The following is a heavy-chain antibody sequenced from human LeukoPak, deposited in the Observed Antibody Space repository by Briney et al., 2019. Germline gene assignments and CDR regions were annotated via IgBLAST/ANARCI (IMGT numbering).Heavy chain of an antibody. CDR2: IYTSGST. Sequence: SETLSLTCTVSGGPISSYYWSWIRQPAGKGLEWIGRIYTSGSTNYNPSLKSRVTMSVDTSKNQFSLKLTSVTAADTAVYYCARDASIRWVFDFWGQGTLVTVSS. CDR3: ARDASIRWVFDF. V-gene: IGHV4-4*07. J-gene: IGHJ4*02. D-gene: IGHD4-23*01. CDR1: GGPISSYY.